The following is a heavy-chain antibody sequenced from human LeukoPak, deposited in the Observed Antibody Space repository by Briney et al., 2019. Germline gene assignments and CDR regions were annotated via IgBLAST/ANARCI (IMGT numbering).Heavy chain of an antibody. CDR2: MNPNSGNT. Sequence: GASVKVSCKASGYTFTSYDINWVRQATGQGLEWMGWMNPNSGNTGYAQKFQGRVAMTRNTSISTAYMELSGLRSEDTAVYYCAGVGYYYYGMDVWGQGTTVTVSS. CDR1: GYTFTSYD. CDR3: AGVGYYYYGMDV. V-gene: IGHV1-8*01. D-gene: IGHD3-10*01. J-gene: IGHJ6*02.